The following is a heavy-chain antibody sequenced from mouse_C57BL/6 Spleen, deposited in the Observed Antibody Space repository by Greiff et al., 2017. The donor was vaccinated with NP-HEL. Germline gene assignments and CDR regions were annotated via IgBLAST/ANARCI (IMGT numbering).Heavy chain of an antibody. CDR2: IYPGSGNT. Sequence: VQLQQSGPELVKPGASVKISCKASGYSFTSYYIHWVKQRPGQGLEWIGWIYPGSGNTKYNEKFKGKATLTADTSSSTAYMQLSSLTSEDSAVYYCAREGTGYYFDYWGQGTTLTVSS. CDR1: GYSFTSYY. CDR3: AREGTGYYFDY. V-gene: IGHV1-66*01. J-gene: IGHJ2*01. D-gene: IGHD3-3*01.